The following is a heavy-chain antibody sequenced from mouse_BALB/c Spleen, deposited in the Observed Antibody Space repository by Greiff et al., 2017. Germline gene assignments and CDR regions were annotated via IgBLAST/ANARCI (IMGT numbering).Heavy chain of an antibody. J-gene: IGHJ4*01. CDR3: SRSGYGSSYDYAMDY. CDR2: ISSGSSTS. D-gene: IGHD1-1*01. CDR1: GFTFSSFG. Sequence: EVQVVESGGGLVQPGGSRKLSCAASGFTFSSFGMHWVRQAPEKGLEWVAYISSGSSTSYYADTVKGRFTISRDNPKNTLFLQMTSLRSEDTAMYYCSRSGYGSSYDYAMDYWGQGTSVTVSS. V-gene: IGHV5-17*02.